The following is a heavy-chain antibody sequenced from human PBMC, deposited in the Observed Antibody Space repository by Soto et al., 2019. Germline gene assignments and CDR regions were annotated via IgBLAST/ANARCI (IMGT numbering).Heavy chain of an antibody. D-gene: IGHD2-21*01. Sequence: QVELVQSGAEVKKPGASVRVSCQASEDTFTHYGLNWVRQATGQGLEWMGWMNPNTGNIDYAHKFQGRVTMTRDTSTRTVYMELSSLRSDDTAVYYCVRRVASGHRSWFDPWGQGTLVTVSS. CDR2: MNPNTGNI. V-gene: IGHV1-8*01. J-gene: IGHJ5*02. CDR1: EDTFTHYG. CDR3: VRRVASGHRSWFDP.